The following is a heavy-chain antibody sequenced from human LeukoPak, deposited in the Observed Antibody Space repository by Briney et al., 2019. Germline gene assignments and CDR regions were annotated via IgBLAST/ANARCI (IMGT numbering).Heavy chain of an antibody. V-gene: IGHV4-34*01. CDR3: ARLWRSGYYYTDY. CDR2: INHSGST. J-gene: IGHJ4*02. D-gene: IGHD3-22*01. CDR1: GGSFSGYY. Sequence: SETLSLACAVYGGSFSGYYWSWIRQPPGKGLEWIGEINHSGSTNYNPSLKSRVTISVDTSKNQFSLKLSSVTAADTAVYYCARLWRSGYYYTDYWGQGTLVTVSS.